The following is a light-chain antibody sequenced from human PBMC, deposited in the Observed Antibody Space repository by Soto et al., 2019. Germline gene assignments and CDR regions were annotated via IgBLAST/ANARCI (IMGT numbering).Light chain of an antibody. CDR2: VAS. CDR1: QSVSSN. Sequence: EVVMAQSPATLSVSPGERATLSCSASQSVSSNLAWYQQKPGQTPRLLIYVASTRATGVPARFSGSGSGTEFTLTISSLQSVDFAVYYCHQYHNWPWTFGQGTRVEIK. V-gene: IGKV3-15*01. J-gene: IGKJ1*01. CDR3: HQYHNWPWT.